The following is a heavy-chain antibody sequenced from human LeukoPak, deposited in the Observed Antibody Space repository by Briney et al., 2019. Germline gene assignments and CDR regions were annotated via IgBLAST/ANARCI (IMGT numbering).Heavy chain of an antibody. CDR1: GFTLSSYT. CDR3: ARDSLDYYDSSGRYYYYGMDV. CDR2: ISSSSSYI. J-gene: IGHJ6*02. V-gene: IGHV3-21*01. Sequence: GGSLRLSCAASGFTLSSYTMNWVRQAPGKGLEWVSSISSSSSYIYYADSVKGRFTISRDNAKNSLYVQVNSLRAEDTAVYYCARDSLDYYDSSGRYYYYGMDVWGQGTTVTVSS. D-gene: IGHD3-22*01.